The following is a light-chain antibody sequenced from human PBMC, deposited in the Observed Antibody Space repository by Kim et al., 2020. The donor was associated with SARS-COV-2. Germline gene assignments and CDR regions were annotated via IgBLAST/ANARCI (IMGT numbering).Light chain of an antibody. J-gene: IGKJ1*01. CDR3: QQSYSIPWT. CDR1: QRISSY. V-gene: IGKV1-39*01. CDR2: AVF. Sequence: ASVGDRVTITCRASQRISSYLNWYQQKPGKAPNVLIYAVFSLQSGVPSRFSGSGSETDFTLTISSLQPEDSATYYCQQSYSIPWTFGQGTKVDIK.